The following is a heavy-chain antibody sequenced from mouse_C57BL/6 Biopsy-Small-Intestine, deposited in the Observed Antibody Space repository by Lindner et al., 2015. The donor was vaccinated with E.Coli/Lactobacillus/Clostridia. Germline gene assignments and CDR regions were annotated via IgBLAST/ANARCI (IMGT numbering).Heavy chain of an antibody. J-gene: IGHJ3*01. Sequence: SVKVSCKASGGTFSSFPITWVRQAPGQGLEWMGEIIPIFGTANYAQKFQGRVTITADESTITVYMQLNSLRSEDTAVYYCARGNGRGGYDVWGQGTLVTVSA. CDR2: IIPIFGTA. V-gene: IGHV1-53*01. CDR1: GGTFSSFP. CDR3: ARGNGRGGYDV. D-gene: IGHD2-3*01.